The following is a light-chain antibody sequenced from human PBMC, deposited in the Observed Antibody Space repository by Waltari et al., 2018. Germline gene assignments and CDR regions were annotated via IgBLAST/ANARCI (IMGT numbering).Light chain of an antibody. CDR1: SSDVGGYNF. J-gene: IGLJ1*01. V-gene: IGLV2-14*03. CDR3: NSYTSSYTYV. Sequence: QSALTQPASVSGSPGPSITISCTGPSSDVGGYNFVSWYQQHPGKAPKLMIYGVSNRPSGVSSRFSGSKSGNTASLTISGLQAEDEADYYCNSYTSSYTYVFGTGTKVTVL. CDR2: GVS.